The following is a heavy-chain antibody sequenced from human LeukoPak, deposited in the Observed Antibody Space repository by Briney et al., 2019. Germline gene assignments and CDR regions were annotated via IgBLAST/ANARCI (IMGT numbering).Heavy chain of an antibody. CDR1: GGTFSSYA. J-gene: IGHJ4*02. CDR2: ISAYNGNT. V-gene: IGHV1-18*01. CDR3: AGDSSGYYFWDY. D-gene: IGHD3-22*01. Sequence: ASVKVSCKASGGTFSSYAISWVRQAPGQGLEWMGWISAYNGNTNYAQKLQGRVTMTTDTSTSTAYMELRSLRSDDTAVYYCAGDSSGYYFWDYWGQGTLVTVSS.